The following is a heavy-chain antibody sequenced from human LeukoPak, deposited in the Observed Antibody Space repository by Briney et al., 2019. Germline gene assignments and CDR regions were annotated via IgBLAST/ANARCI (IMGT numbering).Heavy chain of an antibody. CDR3: ARVAIFGVVRELDY. J-gene: IGHJ4*02. D-gene: IGHD3-3*01. V-gene: IGHV1-2*02. CDR2: MNPNSGGT. CDR1: GYTFTDYY. Sequence: ASVKVSCKASGYTFTDYYIHWVRQAPGQGLEWMAWMNPNSGGTSYAQKFQGRVTMTRDTSISTAYMELSRLRSDDTAVYYCARVAIFGVVRELDYWGQGTLVTVSS.